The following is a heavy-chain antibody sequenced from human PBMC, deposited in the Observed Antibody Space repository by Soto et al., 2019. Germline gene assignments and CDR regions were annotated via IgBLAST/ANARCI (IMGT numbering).Heavy chain of an antibody. J-gene: IGHJ6*02. CDR1: GFTFSSYA. CDR3: AIDCFLWLGRRDRIYV. V-gene: IGHV3-23*01. D-gene: IGHD3-10*01. Sequence: GGSLRLSCAASGFTFSSYAMSWVRQAPGKGLEWVSAISGSGGSTYYADSVKGRFTISRDNSKNTLYLQMNSLRAEDTAVYYCAIDCFLWLGRRDRIYVRGQRNTVPVS. CDR2: ISGSGGST.